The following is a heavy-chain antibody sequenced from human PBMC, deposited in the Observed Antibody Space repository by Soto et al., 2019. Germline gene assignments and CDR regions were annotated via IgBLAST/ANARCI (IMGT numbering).Heavy chain of an antibody. CDR2: IKGESDGGTT. V-gene: IGHV3-15*01. CDR3: TTGLSNGYYNFDY. J-gene: IGHJ4*02. CDR1: GFTFSNAW. D-gene: IGHD3-22*01. Sequence: RLSCTGSGFTFSNAWMSWVRQAPGKGLEWIGRIKGESDGGTTDYATPVKGRFSISRDQSKDTLYLHMNSLKTEDTAVYYCTTGLSNGYYNFDYWGQGTPVTVSS.